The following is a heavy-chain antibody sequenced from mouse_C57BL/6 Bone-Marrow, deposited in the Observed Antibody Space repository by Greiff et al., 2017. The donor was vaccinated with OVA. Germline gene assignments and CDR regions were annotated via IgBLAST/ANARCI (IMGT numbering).Heavy chain of an antibody. CDR3: ARHDYDWYFDV. V-gene: IGHV1-26*01. D-gene: IGHD2-4*01. CDR1: GYTFTDYY. CDR2: INPNNGGT. J-gene: IGHJ1*03. Sequence: EVQLQQSGPELVKPGASVKISCKASGYTFTDYYMNWVKQSHGKSLEWIGDINPNNGGTSYNQKFKGKATLTVDKSSSTAYMELRSLTSEDSAVYYCARHDYDWYFDVWGTGTTVTVSS.